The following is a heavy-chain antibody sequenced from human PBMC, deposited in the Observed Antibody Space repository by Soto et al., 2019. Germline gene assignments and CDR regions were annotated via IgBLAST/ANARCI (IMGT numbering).Heavy chain of an antibody. D-gene: IGHD6-13*01. Sequence: ASVKVSCKASGYPLTAKYLHWVRQAPGQGLEWMGWINPSSGGTKEAQKFRGRVTMTRDTSISAAYMELSRLTSDDTAVYYCAKGGSSWTEWFGPWGQGTLVTVSS. CDR1: GYPLTAKY. J-gene: IGHJ5*02. CDR2: INPSSGGT. V-gene: IGHV1-2*02. CDR3: AKGGSSWTEWFGP.